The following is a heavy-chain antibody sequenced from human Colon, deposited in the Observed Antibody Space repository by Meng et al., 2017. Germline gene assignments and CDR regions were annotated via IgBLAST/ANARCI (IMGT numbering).Heavy chain of an antibody. J-gene: IGHJ4*02. CDR2: IYYSGST. V-gene: IGHV4-31*03. Sequence: HVQLQEAGPGLVKPSQTLSRTCTVSGGSISSGGYYWNWIRQHPGKGLEWIGYIYYSGSTYYNPSLKSRVSISLDTSKNQFSLKLSSVTAADTAVYYCARGGGIFGQYDYWGQGTLVTVSS. D-gene: IGHD2/OR15-2a*01. CDR3: ARGGGIFGQYDY. CDR1: GGSISSGGYY.